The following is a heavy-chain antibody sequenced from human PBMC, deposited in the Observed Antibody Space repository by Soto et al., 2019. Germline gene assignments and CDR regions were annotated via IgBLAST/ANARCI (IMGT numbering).Heavy chain of an antibody. D-gene: IGHD6-19*01. CDR2: ISGSGGST. CDR3: AKDRYSSGWPNYYFDY. V-gene: IGHV3-23*01. Sequence: GGSLRLSCAASGFTFSSYAMSWVRQAPGKGLEWVSAISGSGGSTYYVDSVKGRFTISRDNSKNTLHLQMNGLRAEDTAVYYCAKDRYSSGWPNYYFDYWGQGTLVTVSS. J-gene: IGHJ4*02. CDR1: GFTFSSYA.